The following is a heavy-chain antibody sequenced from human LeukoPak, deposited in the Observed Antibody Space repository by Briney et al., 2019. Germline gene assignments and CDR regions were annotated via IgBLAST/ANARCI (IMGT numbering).Heavy chain of an antibody. CDR2: INHSGST. CDR1: GGSFSGYY. V-gene: IGHV4-34*01. J-gene: IGHJ4*02. D-gene: IGHD6-13*01. CDR3: ARTYSSSFVPY. Sequence: SETPSLTCAVYGGSFSGYYWNWIRQPPGKGLEWIGEINHSGSTNYNPSLKSRVTISVDTSKNQFSLKLSSVTAADTAVYYCARTYSSSFVPYWGQGTLVTVSS.